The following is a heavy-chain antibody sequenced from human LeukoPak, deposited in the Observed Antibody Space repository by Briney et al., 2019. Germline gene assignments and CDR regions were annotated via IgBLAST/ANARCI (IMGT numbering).Heavy chain of an antibody. CDR1: GFSLRASGMG. CDR3: ARTLSDSRYSYGW. V-gene: IGHV2-70*11. CDR2: IDWDDDE. Sequence: SGPTLANPTQPLTLTCTFFGFSLRASGMGVSWIRQPPGKALEWLARIDWDDDEYYSTSLKTRLTISKDTSKNQVVLTMTNMDPVDTATYYCARTLSDSRYSYGWWGQGTLVTVSS. D-gene: IGHD5-18*01. J-gene: IGHJ4*02.